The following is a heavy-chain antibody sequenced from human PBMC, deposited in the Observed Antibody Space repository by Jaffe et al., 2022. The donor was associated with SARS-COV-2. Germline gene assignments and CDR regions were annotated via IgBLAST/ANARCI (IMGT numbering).Heavy chain of an antibody. CDR2: ISYDGSNK. D-gene: IGHD3-9*01. V-gene: IGHV3-30-3*01. CDR1: GFTFSSYA. J-gene: IGHJ4*02. Sequence: QVQLVESGGGVVQPGRSLRLSCAASGFTFSSYAMHWVRQAPGKGLEWVAVISYDGSNKYYADSVKGRFTISRDNSKNTLYLQMNSLRAEDTAVYYCAREGAGGILTGYYSAYYFDYWGQGTLVTVSS. CDR3: AREGAGGILTGYYSAYYFDY.